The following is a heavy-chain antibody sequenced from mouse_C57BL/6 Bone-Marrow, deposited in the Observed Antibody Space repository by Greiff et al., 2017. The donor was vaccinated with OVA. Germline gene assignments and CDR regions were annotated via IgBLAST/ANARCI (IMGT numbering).Heavy chain of an antibody. CDR3: ARGGNYDLYYYAMDY. CDR2: IYPGSGNT. CDR1: GYSFTSYY. D-gene: IGHD2-4*01. V-gene: IGHV1-66*01. Sequence: QVQLKQSGPELVKPGASVKISCKASGYSFTSYYIHWVKQRPGQGLEWIGWIYPGSGNTKYNEKFKGKATLTADTSSSTAYMQLSSLTSEDSAVYYCARGGNYDLYYYAMDYWGQGTSVTVSS. J-gene: IGHJ4*01.